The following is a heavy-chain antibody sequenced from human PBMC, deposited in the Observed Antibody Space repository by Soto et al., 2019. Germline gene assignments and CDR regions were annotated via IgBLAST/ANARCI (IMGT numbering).Heavy chain of an antibody. CDR3: AREDRGSSYTYVGGH. V-gene: IGHV4-39*02. Sequence: QLQLQESGPGLVKPSETLFLTCTVSGGSISSSSYYWGWIRQPPGKGLEWIGSIYYTGSTFYNPSLKSRVTMSVDTSKNQFSLKLSSVTAADTAVYYCAREDRGSSYTYVGGHWGQGALVTVSS. CDR1: GGSISSSSYY. D-gene: IGHD5-18*01. CDR2: IYYTGST. J-gene: IGHJ4*02.